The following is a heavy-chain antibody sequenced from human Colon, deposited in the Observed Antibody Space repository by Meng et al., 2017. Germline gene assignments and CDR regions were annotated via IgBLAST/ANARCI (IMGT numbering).Heavy chain of an antibody. Sequence: QGPLQESGPGLVKPSQTLSLTCTVSGGSISSGGYYWSWIRQYPGKGLEWIGYIYYSGSTYYNPSLKSRVTISVDTSKNQFSLKLSSVTAADTAVYYCARGSSPRIKRAFDIWSQGTMVTVSS. V-gene: IGHV4-31*03. D-gene: IGHD2-2*01. CDR1: GGSISSGGYY. CDR2: IYYSGST. J-gene: IGHJ3*02. CDR3: ARGSSPRIKRAFDI.